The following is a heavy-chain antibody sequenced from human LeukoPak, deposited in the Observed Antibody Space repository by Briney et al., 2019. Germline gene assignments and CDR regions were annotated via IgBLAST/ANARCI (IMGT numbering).Heavy chain of an antibody. V-gene: IGHV3-66*01. CDR3: AKDRDIVVVPAAIVDY. D-gene: IGHD2-2*02. Sequence: GGSLRFSCAASGFSVSGNYMSWVRQAPGKGLDWVSVISSGGYTQYADSVKGRFTVSRDNSKNTLYLQMNSLRAEDTAVYYCAKDRDIVVVPAAIVDYWGQGTLVTVSS. CDR1: GFSVSGNY. CDR2: ISSGGYT. J-gene: IGHJ4*02.